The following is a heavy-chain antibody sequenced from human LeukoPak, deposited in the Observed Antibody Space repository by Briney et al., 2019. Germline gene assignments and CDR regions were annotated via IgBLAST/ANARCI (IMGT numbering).Heavy chain of an antibody. CDR3: ANVAKGRYFFYYMDV. CDR2: MSSDNGNT. CDR1: GHSINTFG. D-gene: IGHD5-12*01. Sequence: GAPVKVSCKTSGHSINTFGITWVRQAPGQGLEWIGWMSSDNGNTNYADKFQGRVTITRDTSRTTAYMELRSLRSDDTAVYFCANVAKGRYFFYYMDVWGAGTTVTVSS. J-gene: IGHJ6*03. V-gene: IGHV1-18*01.